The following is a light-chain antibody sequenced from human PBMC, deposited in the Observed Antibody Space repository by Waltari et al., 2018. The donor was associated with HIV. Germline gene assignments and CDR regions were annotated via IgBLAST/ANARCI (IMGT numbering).Light chain of an antibody. CDR2: VAS. J-gene: IGKJ4*01. Sequence: EIVLTQSQATLSLSQGERATLSCRAGQSGSSYLAWYQQKPGQAPRLLSYVASNRATGIPARCSGRGSGTYFTFTISSLEPEECAFYYCQQRSNWPLTFGGGTKVEIK. CDR3: QQRSNWPLT. V-gene: IGKV3-11*01. CDR1: QSGSSY.